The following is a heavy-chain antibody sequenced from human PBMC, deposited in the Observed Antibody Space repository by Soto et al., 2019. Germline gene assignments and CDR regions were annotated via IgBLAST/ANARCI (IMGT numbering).Heavy chain of an antibody. CDR3: AHKRADCIGTDCYHWFDP. D-gene: IGHD2-2*01. V-gene: IGHV2-5*02. Sequence: QITLKESGPPLVKPTQTLTLTCTFSGFSLSTSGVAVGWIRQPPGKALEWLALIYWDDDERYSPSLKTRLTITKGTPQNQGFLTKTNNGPVDTATNFCAHKRADCIGTDCYHWFDPWGQGTLVTVSS. J-gene: IGHJ5*02. CDR2: IYWDDDE. CDR1: GFSLSTSGVA.